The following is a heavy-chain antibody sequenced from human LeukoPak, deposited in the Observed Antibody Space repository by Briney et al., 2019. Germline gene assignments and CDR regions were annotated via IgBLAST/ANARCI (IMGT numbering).Heavy chain of an antibody. CDR1: GGSISSYY. D-gene: IGHD7-27*01. CDR2: IHYTGTT. Sequence: SETLSLTCTVSGGSISSYYWGWIRQPPGKGLECLGYIHYTGTTNYNPSLRSRVTISIDMSKNQFSLGLSSVTAADTAVYYCARKTTGEHFDYWGQGTLATVSS. CDR3: ARKTTGEHFDY. V-gene: IGHV4-59*01. J-gene: IGHJ4*02.